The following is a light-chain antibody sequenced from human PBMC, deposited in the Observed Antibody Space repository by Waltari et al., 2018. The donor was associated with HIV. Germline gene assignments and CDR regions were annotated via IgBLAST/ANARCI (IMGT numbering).Light chain of an antibody. CDR3: QSYDISLTGLWV. J-gene: IGLJ3*02. Sequence: TQPPSVSGAPGQSVSISCSGNASTIGAGFAVHWYRQSPRTAPKLVIYGDTVRPSGVTDRFSGSRSLNSVSLDISGLRAEDAGDYYCQSYDISLTGLWVFGGGTKLTVL. CDR2: GDT. V-gene: IGLV1-40*01. CDR1: ASTIGAGFA.